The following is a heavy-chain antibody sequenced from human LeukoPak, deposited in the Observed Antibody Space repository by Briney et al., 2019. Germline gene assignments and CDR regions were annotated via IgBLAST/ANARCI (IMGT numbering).Heavy chain of an antibody. CDR2: ISYDGGNK. CDR1: GFTFSSYG. CDR3: AKRYYSPTRGSYYYYYGMDV. V-gene: IGHV3-30*18. J-gene: IGHJ6*02. Sequence: PGGSLRLSCAASGFTFSSYGMHWVRQAPGKGLEWVAVISYDGGNKYYADSVKGRFTISRDNSKNTLYLQMNSLRAEDTAVYYCAKRYYSPTRGSYYYYYGMDVWGQGTTVTVSS. D-gene: IGHD3-10*01.